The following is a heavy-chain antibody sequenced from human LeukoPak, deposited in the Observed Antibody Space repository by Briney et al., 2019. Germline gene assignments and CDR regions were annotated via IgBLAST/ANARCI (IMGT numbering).Heavy chain of an antibody. V-gene: IGHV3-33*01. CDR1: GFTFSSYG. J-gene: IGHJ3*02. CDR3: ARAEVPAAIKSGAFDI. CDR2: IWYDGSNK. Sequence: PGRSLRLSCAASGFTFSSYGMHWVRQAPGKGLEWVAVIWYDGSNKYYADSVKGRFTISRDNSKNTLYLQMNSLRAEDTAVYYCARAEVPAAIKSGAFDIWGQGTKVTVSS. D-gene: IGHD2-2*01.